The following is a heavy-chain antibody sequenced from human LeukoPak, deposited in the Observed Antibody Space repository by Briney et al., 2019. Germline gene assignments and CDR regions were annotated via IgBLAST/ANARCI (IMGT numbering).Heavy chain of an antibody. CDR3: ARGPDPVVRGPRRAFDL. Sequence: PGGSLRLSCVASGFTFSSFWMSWVRQAPGKGLEWVSVVSNDGSNQDYTDSVKGRFIISRDDSKSTVYLQMNSLRVDDTAMYYCARGPDPVVRGPRRAFDLWGQGTMVTVSS. CDR2: VSNDGSNQ. J-gene: IGHJ3*01. D-gene: IGHD3-10*01. CDR1: GFTFSSFW. V-gene: IGHV3-30-3*01.